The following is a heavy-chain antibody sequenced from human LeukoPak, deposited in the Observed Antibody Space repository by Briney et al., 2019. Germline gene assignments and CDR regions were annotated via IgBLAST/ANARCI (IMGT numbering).Heavy chain of an antibody. J-gene: IGHJ4*02. V-gene: IGHV4-34*01. D-gene: IGHD6-13*01. Sequence: SETLSLTCAVYGGSFSGYYWSWIRQPPGKGLEWIGEINHSGSTNYNPSLKSRVTISVDTSKSQFSLKLSSVTAADTAVYYCARIAAAPGDYWGQGTLVTVSS. CDR3: ARIAAAPGDY. CDR2: INHSGST. CDR1: GGSFSGYY.